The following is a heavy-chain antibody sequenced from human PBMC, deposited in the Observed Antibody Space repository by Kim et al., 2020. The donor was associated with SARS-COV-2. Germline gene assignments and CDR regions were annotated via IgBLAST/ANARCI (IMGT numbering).Heavy chain of an antibody. Sequence: LKIRVTISVDTSKNQFSLKLSSVTAADTAVYYCARGRFTLDYYYYYGMDVWGQGTTVTVSS. J-gene: IGHJ6*02. D-gene: IGHD3-16*01. V-gene: IGHV4-59*09. CDR3: ARGRFTLDYYYYYGMDV.